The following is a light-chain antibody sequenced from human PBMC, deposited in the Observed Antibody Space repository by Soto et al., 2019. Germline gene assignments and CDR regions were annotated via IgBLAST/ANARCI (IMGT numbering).Light chain of an antibody. Sequence: EIVLTQSPGTLSLSPGERATLSCRTSQSVSNNYLAWYQQKPGQAPRLLIYGASSRATGIPDRFSGSGSGTDFTLSISRLEPEDFATYYCQQSYSSPYTFGQGTKLEIK. CDR2: GAS. CDR3: QQSYSSPYT. J-gene: IGKJ2*01. CDR1: QSVSNNY. V-gene: IGKV3-20*01.